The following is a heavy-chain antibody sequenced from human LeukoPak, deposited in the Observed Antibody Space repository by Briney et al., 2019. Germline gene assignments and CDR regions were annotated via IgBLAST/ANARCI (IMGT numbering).Heavy chain of an antibody. J-gene: IGHJ4*02. Sequence: SETLSLTCTVSGGSISSSSYYWGWIRQPPGKGLEWIGAIYYSGSTNYNPSLKSRVTISVDTSKNQFSLKLSSVTAADTAVYYCARHRIPAALASAFDYWGQGTLVTVSS. CDR2: IYYSGST. CDR1: GGSISSSSYY. D-gene: IGHD2-2*01. CDR3: ARHRIPAALASAFDY. V-gene: IGHV4-39*01.